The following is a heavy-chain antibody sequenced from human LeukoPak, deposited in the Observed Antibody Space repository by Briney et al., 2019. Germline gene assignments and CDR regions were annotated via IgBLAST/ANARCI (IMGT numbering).Heavy chain of an antibody. CDR1: GYTFTSYG. J-gene: IGHJ4*02. D-gene: IGHD4-17*01. CDR3: ARGPDYGDYYFDY. Sequence: ASVKVSCKASGYTFTSYGISWVRQAPGQGLEWRGWINPNSGGTNYAQKFQGRVTMTRDTSISTAYMELSRLRSEDTAVYYCARGPDYGDYYFDYWGQGTLITVSS. V-gene: IGHV1-2*02. CDR2: INPNSGGT.